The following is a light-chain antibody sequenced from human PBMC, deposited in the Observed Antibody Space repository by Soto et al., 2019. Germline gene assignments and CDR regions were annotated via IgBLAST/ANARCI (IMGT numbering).Light chain of an antibody. CDR2: GAS. J-gene: IGKJ2*01. CDR1: QSVSSSY. Sequence: EIVLTQSPGTLSLSPGERATLSCRASQSVSSSYLAWYQQKPGQAPRLLIYGASSRATGIPDRFSGSGSGTDFTLTISRLEPEDFAVYYCQQYCSSPLGYTFGQGTKLEIK. V-gene: IGKV3-20*01. CDR3: QQYCSSPLGYT.